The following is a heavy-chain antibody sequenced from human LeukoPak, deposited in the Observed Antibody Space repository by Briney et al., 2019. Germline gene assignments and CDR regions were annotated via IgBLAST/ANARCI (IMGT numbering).Heavy chain of an antibody. Sequence: GGSLRLSCAVSGFTFSSYAMSWVRQAPGKGLEWVSAISGSGGSTYYADSVKGRFTISRENYKKTLYLQMNSRRAEDTAVYYCAKARFTMVQGVRGPDWFDPWGQGTLVTVSS. CDR1: GFTFSSYA. D-gene: IGHD3-10*01. V-gene: IGHV3-23*01. CDR2: ISGSGGST. CDR3: AKARFTMVQGVRGPDWFDP. J-gene: IGHJ5*02.